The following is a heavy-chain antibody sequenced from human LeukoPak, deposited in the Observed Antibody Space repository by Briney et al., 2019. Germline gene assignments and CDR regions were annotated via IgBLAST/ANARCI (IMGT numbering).Heavy chain of an antibody. CDR2: IYSGGST. CDR3: ARSVTMTTSMSVYYGMDV. V-gene: IGHV3-53*01. J-gene: IGHJ6*02. Sequence: GGSLRLSCAASGLTVSSSYMSWVRQGPGKGLEWVSVIYSGGSTYYADSVKGRFTISRDNSKNTLYLQMNSLRAEDTAVYYCARSVTMTTSMSVYYGMDVWGQGTTVTVSS. D-gene: IGHD4-11*01. CDR1: GLTVSSSY.